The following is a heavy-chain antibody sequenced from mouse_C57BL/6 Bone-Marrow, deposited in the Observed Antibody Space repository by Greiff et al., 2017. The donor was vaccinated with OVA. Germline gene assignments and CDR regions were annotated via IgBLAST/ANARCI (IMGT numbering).Heavy chain of an antibody. Sequence: VKVVESGAELARPGASVKLSCKASGYTFTSYGISWVKQRTGQGLEWIGEIYPRSGNTYYNEKFKGKATLTADKSSSTAYMELRSLTSEDSAVYFCARWGNWDYFDYWGQGTTLTVSS. CDR2: IYPRSGNT. V-gene: IGHV1-81*01. J-gene: IGHJ2*01. CDR3: ARWGNWDYFDY. D-gene: IGHD4-1*01. CDR1: GYTFTSYG.